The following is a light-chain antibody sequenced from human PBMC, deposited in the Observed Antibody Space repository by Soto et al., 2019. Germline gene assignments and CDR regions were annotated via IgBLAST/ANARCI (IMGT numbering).Light chain of an antibody. V-gene: IGKV3-20*01. CDR3: QQYGTSPPVT. CDR2: GAS. Sequence: EIVLTQSPGTLSLSPGERATLSCRASQSVSGAYLAWYQQKPGQAPTLLIFGASSRVPGIPDRFIGSGSGTDFTLTVSGLEPEDFAVYYCQQYGTSPPVTFGHGTKLEIK. J-gene: IGKJ2*01. CDR1: QSVSGAY.